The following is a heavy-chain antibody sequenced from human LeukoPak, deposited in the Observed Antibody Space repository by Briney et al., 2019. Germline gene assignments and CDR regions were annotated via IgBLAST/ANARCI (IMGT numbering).Heavy chain of an antibody. CDR3: ARGVGATPAFFDY. D-gene: IGHD1-26*01. Sequence: GGSLRLSCAASGFTFSSYTINWVRQAPGQGLEWVSSISSSSSYIYYADSMKGRITVSRDNAKNSLYLQMNSLGAEDAAVYYCARGVGATPAFFDYWGQGTLVTVSS. V-gene: IGHV3-21*01. CDR1: GFTFSSYT. J-gene: IGHJ4*02. CDR2: ISSSSSYI.